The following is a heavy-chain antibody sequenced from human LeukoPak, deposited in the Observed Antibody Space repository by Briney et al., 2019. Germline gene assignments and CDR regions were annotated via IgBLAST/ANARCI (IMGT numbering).Heavy chain of an antibody. Sequence: ASVKVSCKASGYTFTSYAMHWVRQAPGRRLEWMGWINAGNGNTKYSQKFQGRVTITRDTSASTAYMELSSLRSEDTAVYYCARTNQYCSGGSCYRGAFDYWGQGTLVTVSS. CDR2: INAGNGNT. CDR3: ARTNQYCSGGSCYRGAFDY. D-gene: IGHD2-15*01. V-gene: IGHV1-3*01. J-gene: IGHJ4*02. CDR1: GYTFTSYA.